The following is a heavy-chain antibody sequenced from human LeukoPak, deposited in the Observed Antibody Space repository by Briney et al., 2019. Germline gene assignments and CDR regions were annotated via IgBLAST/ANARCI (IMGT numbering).Heavy chain of an antibody. V-gene: IGHV3-23*01. CDR3: ASHQYSSGSHMGV. CDR2: ISGSGYST. CDR1: GFTFSSYA. D-gene: IGHD6-19*01. J-gene: IGHJ6*03. Sequence: GGSLRLSCAASGFTFSSYAMRWVRQAPGKGLEWVSAISGSGYSTYYADSVKGRFTISRDNSKNTLYLQMNSLRAEDTAVYYCASHQYSSGSHMGVWGKGTTVTVSS.